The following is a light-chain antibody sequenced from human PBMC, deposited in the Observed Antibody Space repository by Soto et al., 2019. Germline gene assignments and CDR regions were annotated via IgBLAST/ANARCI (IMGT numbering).Light chain of an antibody. Sequence: QSALTQPRSVSGSPGQSVTISCTGTSSDVGAYNYVSWYQQHPGKAPKFMIYAVSRRPSGVPDRFSGSKSGNTASLTISGLQAEDEADYYCCSYAGRYTWVFGGGTQLTVL. CDR3: CSYAGRYTWV. CDR2: AVS. CDR1: SSDVGAYNY. V-gene: IGLV2-11*01. J-gene: IGLJ3*02.